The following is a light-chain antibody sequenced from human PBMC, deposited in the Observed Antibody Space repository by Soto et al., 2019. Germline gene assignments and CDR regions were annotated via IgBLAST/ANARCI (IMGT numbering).Light chain of an antibody. V-gene: IGKV1-13*02. CDR3: QQFTTYPIT. Sequence: AIQLTQSPSSLSASVGDRVTITCRASQDIRGALAWYQQKPGKAPKLLIYDVSSLESGVPSRFSGSGSGTDFTLTISSLQPEDFATYYCQQFTTYPITFGQGTRLEIK. J-gene: IGKJ5*01. CDR2: DVS. CDR1: QDIRGA.